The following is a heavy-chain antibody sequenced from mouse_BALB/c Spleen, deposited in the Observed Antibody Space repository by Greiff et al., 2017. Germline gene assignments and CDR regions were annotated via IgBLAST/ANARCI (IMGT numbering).Heavy chain of an antibody. J-gene: IGHJ2*01. CDR1: GYTFTSYW. Sequence: LQQPGSELVRPGASVKLSCKASGYTFTSYWMHWVKQRPGQGLEWIGNIYPGSGSTNYDEKFKSKATLTVDTSSSTAYMQLSSLTSEDSAVYYCRCYYGSSRYFDYWGQGTTLTVSS. CDR3: RCYYGSSRYFDY. D-gene: IGHD1-1*01. CDR2: IYPGSGST. V-gene: IGHV1S22*01.